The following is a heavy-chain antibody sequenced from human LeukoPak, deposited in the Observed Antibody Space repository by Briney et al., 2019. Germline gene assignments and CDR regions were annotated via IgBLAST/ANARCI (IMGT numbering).Heavy chain of an antibody. CDR3: ARGGTAMTHHLDY. V-gene: IGHV3-21*01. Sequence: GGSLRLSCAASGFTFSDYYMNWIRQAPGKGLEWVSSISSRSSYIYYADSVKGRFTISRDNAKNSLYLQMNSLRAEDTAVYYCARGGTAMTHHLDYWGQGTLVTVSS. D-gene: IGHD5-18*01. CDR2: ISSRSSYI. J-gene: IGHJ4*02. CDR1: GFTFSDYY.